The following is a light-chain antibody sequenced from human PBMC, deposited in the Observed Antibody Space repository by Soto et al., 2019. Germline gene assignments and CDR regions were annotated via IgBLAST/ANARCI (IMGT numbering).Light chain of an antibody. J-gene: IGKJ5*01. CDR2: DAS. V-gene: IGKV3-11*01. Sequence: EIVMTQSPSTLSVSTGERATLSCRASQSVSSYLAWYQQKPGQAPRLLIYDASNRATGIPARFSGSGSGTDFTLTISSLEPEDFAVYYCQQRSNWPITFGQGTRLEI. CDR3: QQRSNWPIT. CDR1: QSVSSY.